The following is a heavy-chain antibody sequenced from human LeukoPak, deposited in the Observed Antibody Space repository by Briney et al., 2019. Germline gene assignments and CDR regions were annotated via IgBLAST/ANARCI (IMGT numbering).Heavy chain of an antibody. CDR3: VRASVESGGAFDI. CDR2: IYYSGST. CDR1: GGSISSSSYY. V-gene: IGHV4-39*07. J-gene: IGHJ3*02. Sequence: SETLSLTCTVSGGSISSSSYYWGWIRQPPGKGLEWIGSIYYSGSTYYNPSLKSRVTISVDTSKNQFSLKLSSMTAADTAVYYCVRASVESGGAFDIWGQGTMVTVSS. D-gene: IGHD2-15*01.